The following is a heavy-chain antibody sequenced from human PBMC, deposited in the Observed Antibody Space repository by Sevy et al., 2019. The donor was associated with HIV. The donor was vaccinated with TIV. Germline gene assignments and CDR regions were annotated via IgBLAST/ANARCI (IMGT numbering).Heavy chain of an antibody. CDR2: SSWNRGSI. CDR1: GFTFDDYA. Sequence: GGSLRLSCAASGFTFDDYAMHWVRQAPGKGLEWVSGSSWNRGSIGYADSVKGRFTISRDNAKNSLYLQLNSLRGEDTALYYCAKESQVGATTVGMVHAFDIWGQGTMVTVSS. D-gene: IGHD1-26*01. V-gene: IGHV3-9*01. CDR3: AKESQVGATTVGMVHAFDI. J-gene: IGHJ3*02.